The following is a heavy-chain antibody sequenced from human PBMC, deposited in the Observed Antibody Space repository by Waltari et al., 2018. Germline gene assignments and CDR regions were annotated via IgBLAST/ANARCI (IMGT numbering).Heavy chain of an antibody. CDR3: ARPYSSSWYDY. D-gene: IGHD6-13*01. CDR2: IKQDGSEK. V-gene: IGHV3-7*01. Sequence: EVQLVESGGGLVQPGGSLRLSCAASGFTFSSYWMSWVRQAPGKGLEWVANIKQDGSEKYYVDSVKGRFTISRDNAKNSLYLQMNSRRAEDTAVYYCARPYSSSWYDYWGQGTLVTVSS. CDR1: GFTFSSYW. J-gene: IGHJ4*02.